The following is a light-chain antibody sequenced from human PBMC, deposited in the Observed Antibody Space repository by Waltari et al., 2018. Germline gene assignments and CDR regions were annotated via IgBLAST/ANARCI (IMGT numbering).Light chain of an antibody. Sequence: DIVMTQSPDSLAVSLGERATINCKSSQSVLYISNNHNYLAWYQQKPGQPPKLLIYWACTRESGVPDRFSGSGSGTDFTLTISSLQAEDVAVYYCQQYYSTPFTFGPGTKVDIK. J-gene: IGKJ3*01. CDR2: WAC. CDR3: QQYYSTPFT. V-gene: IGKV4-1*01. CDR1: QSVLYISNNHNY.